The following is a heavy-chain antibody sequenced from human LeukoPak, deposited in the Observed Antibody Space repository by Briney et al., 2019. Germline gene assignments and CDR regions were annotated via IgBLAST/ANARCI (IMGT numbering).Heavy chain of an antibody. CDR1: GFTFSSYW. D-gene: IGHD6-19*01. CDR2: ISSSSSYI. CDR3: ARDGSGWYDY. V-gene: IGHV3-21*01. Sequence: PGGSLRLSCAASGFTFSSYWMSWVRQAPGKGLEWVSSISSSSSYIYYADSVKGRFTISRDNAKNSLYLQMNSLRAEDTAVYYCARDGSGWYDYWGQGTLVTVSS. J-gene: IGHJ4*02.